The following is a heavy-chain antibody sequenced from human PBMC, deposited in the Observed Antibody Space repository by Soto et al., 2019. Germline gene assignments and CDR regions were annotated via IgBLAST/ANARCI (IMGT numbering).Heavy chain of an antibody. CDR1: GGSISSSSYY. V-gene: IGHV4-39*01. CDR2: IYYSGST. Sequence: QLQLQESGPGLVKPSETLSLTCTVSGGSISSSSYYWGWIRQPPGKGLEWIGSIYYSGSTYYNPSLKSRVTISVETSKNQFSLKLSSVTAADTAVYYCARRANVLRFLEWLNWFDPWGQGTLVTVSS. CDR3: ARRANVLRFLEWLNWFDP. J-gene: IGHJ5*02. D-gene: IGHD3-3*01.